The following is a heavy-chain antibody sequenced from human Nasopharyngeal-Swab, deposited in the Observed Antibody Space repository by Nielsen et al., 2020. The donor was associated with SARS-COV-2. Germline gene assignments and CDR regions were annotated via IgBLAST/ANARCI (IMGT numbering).Heavy chain of an antibody. Sequence: SETLSLTCSVSDGSISSYYWSWIRQPAGKGLEWIGRIYNNGDTNYNPSLKSRVTMSLDTSKSQFSLRLTSVTAADTAVYYCARHRRDSVPAAGWFDPWGQGTLVTVSS. V-gene: IGHV4-4*07. CDR1: DGSISSYY. CDR3: ARHRRDSVPAAGWFDP. J-gene: IGHJ5*02. CDR2: IYNNGDT. D-gene: IGHD2-2*01.